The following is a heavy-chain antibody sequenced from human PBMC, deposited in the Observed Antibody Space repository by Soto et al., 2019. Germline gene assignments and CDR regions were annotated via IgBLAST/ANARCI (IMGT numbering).Heavy chain of an antibody. Sequence: GGSLRFSCAASGFTFSSYAMSWVRQAPGKGLEWVSAISGSGGSTYYADSVKGRFTMSRDNSNNTLYLQMNSLGAEDTAVYYWAKSGVYSSGWYAFDYWGQGTLVTVSS. D-gene: IGHD6-19*01. V-gene: IGHV3-23*01. J-gene: IGHJ4*02. CDR1: GFTFSSYA. CDR3: AKSGVYSSGWYAFDY. CDR2: ISGSGGST.